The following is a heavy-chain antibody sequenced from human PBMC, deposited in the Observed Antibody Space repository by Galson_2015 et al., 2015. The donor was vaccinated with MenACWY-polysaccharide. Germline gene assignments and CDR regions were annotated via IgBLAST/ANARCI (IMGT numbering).Heavy chain of an antibody. CDR2: ISRTSSTI. Sequence: SLRLSCAASGFSFRCYYMSWIRQAPGKGLEWVSYISRTSSTIHYSESVEGQFTISRDNAKNSLFLEMNSLRVEDTAVYFCARFYDFWSSNYVDYWSHGTVVNVSS. CDR3: ARFYDFWSSNYVDY. J-gene: IGHJ4*01. V-gene: IGHV3-11*01. D-gene: IGHD3-3*01. CDR1: GFSFRCYY.